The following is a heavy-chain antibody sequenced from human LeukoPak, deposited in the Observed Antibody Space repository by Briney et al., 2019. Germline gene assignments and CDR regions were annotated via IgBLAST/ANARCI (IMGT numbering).Heavy chain of an antibody. CDR2: IYYSGST. Sequence: PSETLSLTCTVSGGSISSSSYYWGWIRQPPGKGLEWTGSIYYSGSTYYNPSLKSRVTISVDTSKNQFSLKLSAVTAADTAVYYCARLAARLSFDYWGQGTLVTVSS. J-gene: IGHJ4*02. D-gene: IGHD6-6*01. V-gene: IGHV4-39*01. CDR1: GGSISSSSYY. CDR3: ARLAARLSFDY.